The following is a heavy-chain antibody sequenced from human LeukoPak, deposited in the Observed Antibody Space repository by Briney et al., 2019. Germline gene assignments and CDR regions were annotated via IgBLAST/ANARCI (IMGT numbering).Heavy chain of an antibody. Sequence: GGSLRLSCAASGFTFSSYWMNWVRRAPGKGLKWVAVTSSDLNVKLYADSVKGRFTISRDNSRSTLYLQMNSLRPEDTAIYYCAREGYYGSGSPPSLYFDYWGQGTLVTVSS. CDR1: GFTFSSYW. D-gene: IGHD3-10*01. CDR3: AREGYYGSGSPPSLYFDY. V-gene: IGHV3-30*03. J-gene: IGHJ4*02. CDR2: TSSDLNVK.